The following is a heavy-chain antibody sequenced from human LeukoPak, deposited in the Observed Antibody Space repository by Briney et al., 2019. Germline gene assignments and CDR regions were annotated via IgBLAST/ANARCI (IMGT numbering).Heavy chain of an antibody. CDR2: INEGAGER. CDR1: GFTFNNFW. Sequence: PGGSLRLSCAASGFTFNNFWMSWVRQAPGKGLEWVANINEGAGERFYGDSVKGRVTISRDDAKNSLHLQMNSLRAEDTAVYYCARGFGEPAALTDYWGQGTLVTVSS. J-gene: IGHJ4*02. CDR3: ARGFGEPAALTDY. V-gene: IGHV3-7*01. D-gene: IGHD3-10*01.